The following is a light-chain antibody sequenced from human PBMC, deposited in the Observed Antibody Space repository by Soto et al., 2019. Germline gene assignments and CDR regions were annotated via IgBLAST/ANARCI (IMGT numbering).Light chain of an antibody. J-gene: IGLJ2*01. V-gene: IGLV1-40*01. CDR3: QSYDSSLYVV. Sequence: QPVLTQPPSMSGALGQRVTISCTGSSPNFGAGYDVHWYQQLPGTAPKLLIFGNTNRPSGVPDRFSGSKSGTSASLAITGLQAEDEADYYCQSYDSSLYVVFGGGTKLTVL. CDR2: GNT. CDR1: SPNFGAGYD.